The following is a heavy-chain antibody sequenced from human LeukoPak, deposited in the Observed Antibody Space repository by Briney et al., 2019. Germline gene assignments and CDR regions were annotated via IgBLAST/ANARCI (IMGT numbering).Heavy chain of an antibody. CDR1: GGSFSGYY. Sequence: SETLSLTCAVYGGSFSGYYWSWIRQPPGKGLEWIGEINHSGSTNYNPSLKSRVTISVDTSKNQFSLKLSSVTAADTAVYYCARARLGRMVRGADMEVWGKGITVTISS. J-gene: IGHJ6*03. CDR3: ARARLGRMVRGADMEV. D-gene: IGHD3-10*01. V-gene: IGHV4-34*01. CDR2: INHSGST.